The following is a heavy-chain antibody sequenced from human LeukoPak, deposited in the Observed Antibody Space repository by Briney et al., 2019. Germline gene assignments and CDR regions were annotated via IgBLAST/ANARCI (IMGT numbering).Heavy chain of an antibody. CDR2: IHYSGTA. CDR1: GGSIGSSNYY. V-gene: IGHV4-39*01. CDR3: ARQLGYKTAITSKVYYFDY. D-gene: IGHD3-10*01. Sequence: PSETLSLTCAVSGGSIGSSNYYGGWIRQPPGRGLEWIASIHYSGTAYYNPSLKSRVTVSLDTSKNQFSLKLSSVTAADTALYYCARQLGYKTAITSKVYYFDYWGQGTLVTVSS. J-gene: IGHJ4*02.